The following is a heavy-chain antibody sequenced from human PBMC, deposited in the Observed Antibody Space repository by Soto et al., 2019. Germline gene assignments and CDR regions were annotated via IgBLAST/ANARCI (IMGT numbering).Heavy chain of an antibody. J-gene: IGHJ4*02. CDR1: GGSISSSSYY. Sequence: SETLSLTCTVSGGSISSSSYYWGWIRQPPGKGLEWIGSIYYSGSTYYNPSLKSRVTISVDTSKNQFSLKLSSVTAADTAVYYCARIEGQCGGDCGPYYFDYWGQGTLVT. CDR2: IYYSGST. V-gene: IGHV4-39*01. D-gene: IGHD2-21*02. CDR3: ARIEGQCGGDCGPYYFDY.